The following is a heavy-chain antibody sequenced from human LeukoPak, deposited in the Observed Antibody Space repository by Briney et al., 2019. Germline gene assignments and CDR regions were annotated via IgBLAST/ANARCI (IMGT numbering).Heavy chain of an antibody. Sequence: ASVKVSCKASGGTFSSYAISWVRQAPGQGLEWMGWISAYNGNTNYAQKLQGRVTMTTDTSTSTAYMELRSLRSDDTAVYYCARGGSSWPRPYYYYYMDVWGKGTTVTVSS. CDR3: ARGGSSWPRPYYYYYMDV. J-gene: IGHJ6*03. V-gene: IGHV1-18*01. CDR2: ISAYNGNT. CDR1: GGTFSSYA. D-gene: IGHD6-13*01.